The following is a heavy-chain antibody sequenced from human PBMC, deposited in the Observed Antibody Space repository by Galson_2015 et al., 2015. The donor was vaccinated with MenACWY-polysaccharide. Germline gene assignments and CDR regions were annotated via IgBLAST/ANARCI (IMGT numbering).Heavy chain of an antibody. V-gene: IGHV3-21*01. CDR1: GFTFSSYS. D-gene: IGHD1-26*01. CDR2: ISSSSHI. J-gene: IGHJ5*02. CDR3: ARDQVGATFTPGFDP. Sequence: SLRLSCAASGFTFSSYSMNWVRLAPGKGLEWVSSISSSSHIYYADSVKGRFTISRDNAKNSLYLQMNSLRAEDTAVYYCARDQVGATFTPGFDPWGQGTLVTVSS.